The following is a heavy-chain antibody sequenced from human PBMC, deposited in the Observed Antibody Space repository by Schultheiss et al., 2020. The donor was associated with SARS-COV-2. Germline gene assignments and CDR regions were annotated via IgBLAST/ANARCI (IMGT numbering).Heavy chain of an antibody. J-gene: IGHJ3*02. V-gene: IGHV3-33*01. CDR3: ARPYCSSTSCYTLGAFDI. Sequence: GESLKISCAASGFTFSSYGMHWVRQAPGKGLEWVAVIWYDGSNKYYADSVKGRFTISRDNSKNTLYLHMNSLRAEDTAVYYCARPYCSSTSCYTLGAFDIWGQGTMVTVAS. D-gene: IGHD2-2*02. CDR2: IWYDGSNK. CDR1: GFTFSSYG.